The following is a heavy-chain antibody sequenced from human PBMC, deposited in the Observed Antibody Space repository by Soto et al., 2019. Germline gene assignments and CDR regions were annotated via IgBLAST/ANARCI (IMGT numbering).Heavy chain of an antibody. CDR1: GFTVGDYA. CDR3: TREFVLVAALSGSDY. D-gene: IGHD2-15*01. J-gene: IGHJ4*02. Sequence: PGGSLRLSCTASGFTVGDYAMSWFRQAPGEGLEWVGFIRSKAYGGTTEYAASVKGRFTISRDGSKSIAYLQMNSLKTEDTAVYYCTREFVLVAALSGSDYWGQGTLVTVSS. CDR2: IRSKAYGGTT. V-gene: IGHV3-49*01.